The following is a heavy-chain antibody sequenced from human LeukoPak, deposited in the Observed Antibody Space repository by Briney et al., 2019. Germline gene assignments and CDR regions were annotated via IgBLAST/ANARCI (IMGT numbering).Heavy chain of an antibody. V-gene: IGHV6-1*01. CDR2: TYYRSKWYT. CDR3: ARVIGGGRRGNWFDS. CDR1: GDSVSSNSAA. D-gene: IGHD3-10*01. J-gene: IGHJ5*01. Sequence: SQTLSLTCAISGDSVSSNSAAWNWIRQSPSRGLEWLGRTYYRSKWYTDYAVSVRSRTTINPDTSKNQFSLQLNSVTPEDTTVYYCARVIGGGRRGNWFDSWGQGTLVTVSS.